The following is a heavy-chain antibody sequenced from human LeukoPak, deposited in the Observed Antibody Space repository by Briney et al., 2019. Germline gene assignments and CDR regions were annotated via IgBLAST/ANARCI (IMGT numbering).Heavy chain of an antibody. CDR3: ARDPYGRIGGIDY. Sequence: DPSETLSLTCTVSGGSISSYYWSWIRQPPGKGLEWIGYIYYSGSTNYNPSLKSRVTMSVDTSKNQFSLKLSSVTAADTAVYYCARDPYGRIGGIDYWGQGTLVTVSS. J-gene: IGHJ4*02. CDR1: GGSISSYY. V-gene: IGHV4-59*01. D-gene: IGHD4-17*01. CDR2: IYYSGST.